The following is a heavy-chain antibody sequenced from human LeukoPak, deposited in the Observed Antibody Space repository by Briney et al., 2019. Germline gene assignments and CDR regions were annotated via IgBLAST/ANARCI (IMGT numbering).Heavy chain of an antibody. D-gene: IGHD3-16*01. Sequence: PSETLSLTCTVSGGSISSYYWSWIRQPPGKGLEWIGYIYYSGSTNYNPSLKSRVTISVDTSKNQFSLKLSSVTAADTAVHYCAVSQFGSYYYGMDVWGQGTTVTVSS. CDR1: GGSISSYY. V-gene: IGHV4-59*01. CDR3: AVSQFGSYYYGMDV. J-gene: IGHJ6*02. CDR2: IYYSGST.